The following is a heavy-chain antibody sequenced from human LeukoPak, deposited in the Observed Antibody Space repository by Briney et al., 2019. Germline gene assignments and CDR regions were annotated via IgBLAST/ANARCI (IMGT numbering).Heavy chain of an antibody. Sequence: GGSLRLSCAASGFTFSNYWMHWVRQAPGKGLVWVSRINSDGSSTNYADSVKGRFTISRDNAKNSLYLQMNSLRAEDTAVYYCARDLVTQIIDYWGQGTLVTVSS. V-gene: IGHV3-74*01. J-gene: IGHJ4*02. CDR2: INSDGSST. CDR1: GFTFSNYW. D-gene: IGHD3-9*01. CDR3: ARDLVTQIIDY.